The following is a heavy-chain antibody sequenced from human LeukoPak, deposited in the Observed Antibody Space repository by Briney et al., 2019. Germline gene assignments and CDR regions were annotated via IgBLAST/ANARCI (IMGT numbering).Heavy chain of an antibody. D-gene: IGHD3/OR15-3a*01. J-gene: IGHJ6*03. CDR1: GFTFSSYW. CDR3: ARAQWTAFDYYYYMDV. CDR2: IKQDGSEK. V-gene: IGHV3-7*01. Sequence: GGSLRLSCAASGFTFSSYWMSWVRQAPGKGLEWVANIKQDGSEKYYVDSVKGRFTISRDNAKNSLYLQMNGLRAEDTAIYYCARAQWTAFDYYYYMDVWGKGTTVTVSS.